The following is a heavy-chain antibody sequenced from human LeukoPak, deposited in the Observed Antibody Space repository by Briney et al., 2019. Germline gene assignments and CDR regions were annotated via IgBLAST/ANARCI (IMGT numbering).Heavy chain of an antibody. J-gene: IGHJ4*02. V-gene: IGHV1-2*02. D-gene: IGHD6-6*01. CDR2: INPNSGGT. CDR1: EYTFTAYY. CDR3: ARGAYITSPYFDY. Sequence: ASVKVSCKASEYTFTAYYIHWVRQAPGQGLEWMGWINPNSGGTSYAQKFQGRVTMTRDTSITTTYMEVGWLRPDDTAVCYCARGAYITSPYFDYWGLGTLVSVSS.